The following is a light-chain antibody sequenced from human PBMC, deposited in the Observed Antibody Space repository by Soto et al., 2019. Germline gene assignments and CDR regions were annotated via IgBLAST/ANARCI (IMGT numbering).Light chain of an antibody. CDR2: AAS. Sequence: DIPLTQSPSSLSASVGDRVTITCRASQSISSYLNWYQQKPGKAPKLLIYAASSLQSGVPSRFSGSGSGTDFTLTISRLEPEDFAVYYCEYYGTSITFGGGTKVDIK. CDR1: QSISSY. CDR3: EYYGTSIT. V-gene: IGKV1-39*02. J-gene: IGKJ4*01.